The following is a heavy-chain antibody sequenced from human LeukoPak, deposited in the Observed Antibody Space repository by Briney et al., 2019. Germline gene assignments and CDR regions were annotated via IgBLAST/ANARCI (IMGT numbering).Heavy chain of an antibody. CDR2: INAGNGNT. J-gene: IGHJ3*02. D-gene: IGHD2-15*01. CDR3: ARVYYCSGGSCYLGASDI. V-gene: IGHV1-3*01. CDR1: GYTFTSYA. Sequence: GASVKVSCKASGYTFTSYAMHWVRQAPGQRLEWMGWINAGNGNTKYSQKFQGRVTITRDTSASTAYMELSSLRSEDTAVYYCARVYYCSGGSCYLGASDIWGQGTMVTVSS.